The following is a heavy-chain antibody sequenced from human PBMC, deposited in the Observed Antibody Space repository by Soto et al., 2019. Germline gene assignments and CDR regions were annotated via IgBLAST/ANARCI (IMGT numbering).Heavy chain of an antibody. D-gene: IGHD3-22*01. CDR2: IYYSGST. V-gene: IGHV4-59*08. Sequence: SETLSLTCTVSGGSISSYYWSWIRQPPGKGLEWIGYIYYSGSTNYNPSLKSRVTISVDTSKNQFSLKLSSVTAADTAVYYCARRTGDSSGYSYGMDVWGQGTTVTSP. J-gene: IGHJ6*02. CDR3: ARRTGDSSGYSYGMDV. CDR1: GGSISSYY.